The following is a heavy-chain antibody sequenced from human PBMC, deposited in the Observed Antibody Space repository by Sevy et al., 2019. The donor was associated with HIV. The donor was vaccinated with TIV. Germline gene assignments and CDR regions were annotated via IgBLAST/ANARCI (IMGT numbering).Heavy chain of an antibody. CDR3: VRDFDKDDSGYSDWFDS. J-gene: IGHJ5*01. Sequence: GGSLRLSCAASGFRSSIYWMSWVRQAPGKGLEWVASTKEDGSERKYVDSVKGRFIISRDNAKNALYLQMNSLRAEDTAVYYCVRDFDKDDSGYSDWFDSWGQGTLVTVSS. V-gene: IGHV3-7*01. CDR1: GFRSSIYW. CDR2: TKEDGSER. D-gene: IGHD3-22*01.